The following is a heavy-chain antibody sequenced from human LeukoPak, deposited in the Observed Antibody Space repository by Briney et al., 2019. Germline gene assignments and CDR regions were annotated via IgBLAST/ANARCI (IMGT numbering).Heavy chain of an antibody. V-gene: IGHV1-46*01. CDR2: INPSGGST. CDR3: ARDGISRYGAFDI. J-gene: IGHJ3*02. Sequence: ASVKVSCKAFGYPFTAYYMYWVRQAPGQGPEWMGIINPSGGSTSYAQKFQGRVTMTRDLSTNTVYMELSSLRSDDTAVYYCARDGISRYGAFDIWGHGTMITVSS. D-gene: IGHD5-18*01. CDR1: GYPFTAYY.